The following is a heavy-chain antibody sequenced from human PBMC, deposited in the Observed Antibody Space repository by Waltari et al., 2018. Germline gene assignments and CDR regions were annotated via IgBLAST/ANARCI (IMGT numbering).Heavy chain of an antibody. CDR3: ARDYDQDWFDP. CDR2: IYGRGST. D-gene: IGHD3-16*01. Sequence: QVQLQESGPGLVRPSETLSLTCTVSGCPISDFYWTWIRQPAGKGLEWIGRIYGRGSTNDHPSLKGRVSMSVDTSKNQFSLMLTSVTAADTAVYFCARDYDQDWFDPWGQGTLVTVS. CDR1: GCPISDFY. J-gene: IGHJ5*02. V-gene: IGHV4-4*07.